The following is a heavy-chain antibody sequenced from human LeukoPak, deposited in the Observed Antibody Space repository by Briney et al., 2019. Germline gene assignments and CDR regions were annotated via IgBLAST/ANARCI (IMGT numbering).Heavy chain of an antibody. CDR1: GYTFTSYY. CDR3: ASPRSFPLYYYYYMDV. Sequence: GASVKVSCKASGYTFTSYYMHWVRQAPGQGLEWMGIINPSGGSTNYAQKFQGRVTITADKSTSTAYMELSSLRSEDTAVYYCASPRSFPLYYYYYMDVWGKGTTVTVSS. J-gene: IGHJ6*03. D-gene: IGHD6-6*01. CDR2: INPSGGST. V-gene: IGHV1-46*01.